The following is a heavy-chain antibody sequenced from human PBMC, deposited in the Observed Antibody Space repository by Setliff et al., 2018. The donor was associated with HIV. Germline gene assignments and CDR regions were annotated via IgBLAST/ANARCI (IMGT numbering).Heavy chain of an antibody. Sequence: PGGSLRLSCTVSGFTFGDFAMTWVRQAPGKGLEWVGVIRSKAYGGTTQYAASVKGRFTISRDDSKSIAYLQMNSLKTEDTAVYYCARGGYPRLWGQGTLVTVSS. V-gene: IGHV3-49*04. CDR3: ARGGYPRL. CDR1: GFTFGDFA. CDR2: IRSKAYGGTT. D-gene: IGHD5-18*01. J-gene: IGHJ4*02.